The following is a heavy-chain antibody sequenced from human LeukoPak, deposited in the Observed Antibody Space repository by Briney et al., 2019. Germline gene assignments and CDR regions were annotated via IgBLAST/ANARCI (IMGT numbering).Heavy chain of an antibody. CDR1: GFTVSSNY. V-gene: IGHV3-53*01. D-gene: IGHD3-3*01. CDR2: IYSGGST. CDR3: ARSFLRRYFDY. Sequence: PGGSLRLSCAASGFTVSSNYMSWVRQAPGKGLEWVSVIYSGGSTYYADSVKGRFTISRDNSKNTLYLQMNSLRAEDTAVYYCARSFLRRYFDYWGQGTLVTVSS. J-gene: IGHJ4*02.